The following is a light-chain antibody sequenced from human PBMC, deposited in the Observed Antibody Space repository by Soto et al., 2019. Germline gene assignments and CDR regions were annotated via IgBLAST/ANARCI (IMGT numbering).Light chain of an antibody. CDR3: QHYNSYPWT. J-gene: IGKJ1*01. CDR1: RYIRSD. CDR2: TAS. Sequence: DIQMTQSPSSLSASVGDRVTITCRASRYIRSDLSWYQQRPGQAPKVLIYTASSLQSGVPSRFSGSGSGTEFTLTISSLQPGDFATYYCQHYNSYPWTFGQGTKVDIK. V-gene: IGKV1-17*01.